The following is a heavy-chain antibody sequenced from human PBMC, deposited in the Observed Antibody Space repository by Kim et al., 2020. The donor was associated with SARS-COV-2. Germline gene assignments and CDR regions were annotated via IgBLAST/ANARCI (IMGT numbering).Heavy chain of an antibody. CDR1: GGFISSYY. V-gene: IGHV4-59*08. D-gene: IGHD2-2*01. CDR3: ARRALGYCSSTSCQDAFDI. Sequence: SETLSLTCTVSGGFISSYYWSWIRQPPGKGLEWIGYIYYSGSTNYNPSLKSRVTISVDTSKNQFSLKLSSVTAADTAVYYCARRALGYCSSTSCQDAFDIWGQGTMVTVSS. CDR2: IYYSGST. J-gene: IGHJ3*02.